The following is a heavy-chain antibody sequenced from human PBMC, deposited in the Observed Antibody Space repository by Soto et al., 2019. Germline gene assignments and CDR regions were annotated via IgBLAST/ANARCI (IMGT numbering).Heavy chain of an antibody. V-gene: IGHV3-74*01. CDR3: ARSYYGSGTYSAFDI. J-gene: IGHJ3*02. CDR2: INSDESTT. Sequence: EVQLVESGGGLVQPGGSLRLSCAASGFTFTTYWMHWVRQAPGKGLVWVSRINSDESTTSYADSVRGRFTISRDNAKNTWYVQMNSLGAEDTVVYYGARSYYGSGTYSAFDIGVQGTMVTVSS. D-gene: IGHD3-10*01. CDR1: GFTFTTYW.